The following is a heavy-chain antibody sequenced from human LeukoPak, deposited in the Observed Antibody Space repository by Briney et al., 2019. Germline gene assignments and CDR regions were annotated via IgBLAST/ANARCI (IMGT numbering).Heavy chain of an antibody. V-gene: IGHV4-34*01. D-gene: IGHD4-17*01. CDR2: INHSGST. Sequence: SETLSLTCAVYGGSFSGYYWSWIRQPPGKGLEWIGEINHSGSTNYNPSLKSRVTISVDTSKNQFSLKLSSVTAADTAVYYCARDGGDYVPQLDHRGYYYYMDDWGKGTTVTVSS. CDR1: GGSFSGYY. J-gene: IGHJ6*03. CDR3: ARDGGDYVPQLDHRGYYYYMDD.